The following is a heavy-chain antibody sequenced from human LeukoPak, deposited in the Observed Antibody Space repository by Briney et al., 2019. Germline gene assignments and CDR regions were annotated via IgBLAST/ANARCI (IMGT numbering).Heavy chain of an antibody. J-gene: IGHJ4*02. Sequence: GGSLRLSCATSGFPFTNHGLHWVRQAPGKGLEWVAFIRYDGGKKFYADSLKGRFTISRDNSKNTLFLQMNSLRGDDTAVYYCAKDLGYSQYSLDYWGQGTLVTVSS. D-gene: IGHD5-18*01. CDR3: AKDLGYSQYSLDY. CDR1: GFPFTNHG. V-gene: IGHV3-30*02. CDR2: IRYDGGKK.